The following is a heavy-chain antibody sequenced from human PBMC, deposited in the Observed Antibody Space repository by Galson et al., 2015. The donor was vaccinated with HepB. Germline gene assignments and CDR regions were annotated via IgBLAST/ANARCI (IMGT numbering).Heavy chain of an antibody. J-gene: IGHJ3*02. CDR1: GYTFTSYA. CDR2: INAGNGNT. CDR3: ARGVTVTTSSPSDAFDI. D-gene: IGHD4-17*01. Sequence: SVKVSCKASGYTFTSYAMHWVRQAPGQRLEWMGWINAGNGNTKYSQKFQGRVTITRDTSASTAYMELSRLKSDDTAVYYCARGVTVTTSSPSDAFDIWGQGTMVTVSS. V-gene: IGHV1-3*01.